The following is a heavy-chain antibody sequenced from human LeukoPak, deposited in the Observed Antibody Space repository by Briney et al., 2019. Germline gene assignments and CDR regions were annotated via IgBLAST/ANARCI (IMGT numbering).Heavy chain of an antibody. Sequence: ASVKVSCKASGYTFTGYYMHWVRQAPGQGLEWMGWINPNSGGTNYAQKFQGRVTMTRDTSTSTAYMELSRLRSDDTAVYYCARDVFAEYNTHHKFDPWGQGTLVTVSS. J-gene: IGHJ5*02. CDR3: ARDVFAEYNTHHKFDP. D-gene: IGHD1-14*01. CDR2: INPNSGGT. CDR1: GYTFTGYY. V-gene: IGHV1-2*02.